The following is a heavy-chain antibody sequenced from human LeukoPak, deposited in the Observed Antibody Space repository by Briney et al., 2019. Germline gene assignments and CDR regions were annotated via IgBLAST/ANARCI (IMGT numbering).Heavy chain of an antibody. V-gene: IGHV4-59*08. D-gene: IGHD4-17*01. CDR2: IYYSGST. CDR1: GGSVSSYY. Sequence: SETLSLTCTVSGGSVSSYYWSWIRQSPGKGLEYIGYIYYSGSTNYNPSLKSRATISVDTSKTQVSLKLSSVTAADTAVYYCASYGGSTGDSIAIWGQGTMVTASP. CDR3: ASYGGSTGDSIAI. J-gene: IGHJ3*02.